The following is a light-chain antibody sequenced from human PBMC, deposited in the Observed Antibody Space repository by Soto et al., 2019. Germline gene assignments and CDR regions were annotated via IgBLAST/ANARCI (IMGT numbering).Light chain of an antibody. V-gene: IGKV3-15*01. CDR2: GAS. J-gene: IGKJ4*01. CDR3: QQYNNWPPLT. Sequence: EIVMTQSPATLSVSPGERATLSCRASRSISSDLAWYQQKPGQAPRLLIYGASTRATGIPARFSGSGSGTEFALTISSLQSEDFVLYYCQQYNNWPPLTFGGGTKVEIK. CDR1: RSISSD.